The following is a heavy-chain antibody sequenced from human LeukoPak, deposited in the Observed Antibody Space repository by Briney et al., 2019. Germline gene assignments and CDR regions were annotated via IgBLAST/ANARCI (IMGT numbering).Heavy chain of an antibody. D-gene: IGHD3-16*01. Sequence: SETLSLTCTVSGGSISTSGYYWSWIRQHPGKGLEWIGYIYNSGSTDYNPSLKSRLTLSVDTSKNQFSLRLSSVTAADTAVYYCTRGAGWLIDYWGQGILVTVSS. J-gene: IGHJ4*02. CDR2: IYNSGST. V-gene: IGHV4-31*03. CDR3: TRGAGWLIDY. CDR1: GGSISTSGYY.